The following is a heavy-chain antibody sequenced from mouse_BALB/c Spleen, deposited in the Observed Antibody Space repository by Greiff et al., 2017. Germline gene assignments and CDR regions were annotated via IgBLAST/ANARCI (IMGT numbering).Heavy chain of an antibody. D-gene: IGHD1-2*01. CDR3: ARGQNYGTAFYYAMDY. Sequence: EVKLQESGGGLVKPGGSLKLSCAASGFTFSSYAMSWVRQTPEKRLEWVASISSGGSTYYPDSVKGRFTISRDNARNILYLQMSSLRSEDTAMYYCARGQNYGTAFYYAMDYWGQGTSVTVSS. CDR1: GFTFSSYA. CDR2: ISSGGST. V-gene: IGHV5-6-5*01. J-gene: IGHJ4*01.